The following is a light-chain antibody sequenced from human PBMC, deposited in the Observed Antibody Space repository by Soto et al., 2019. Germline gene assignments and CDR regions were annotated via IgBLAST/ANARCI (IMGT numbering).Light chain of an antibody. CDR3: QQSYGIPRT. Sequence: DIQMTQSPSSLSASVGDRVTITCRASQSVSTYFNWYQQKPGKAPNLLINAASNLQSGVPSRFSGAGSWTDFTLTISSLQPDDSATYYCQQSYGIPRTFGQGTKVEIK. CDR2: AAS. V-gene: IGKV1-39*01. CDR1: QSVSTY. J-gene: IGKJ1*01.